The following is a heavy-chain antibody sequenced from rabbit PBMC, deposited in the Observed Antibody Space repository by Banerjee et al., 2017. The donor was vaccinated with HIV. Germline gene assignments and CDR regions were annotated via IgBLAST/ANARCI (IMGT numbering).Heavy chain of an antibody. CDR2: IYAGSSGST. CDR1: GFSFSSSYY. Sequence: QSLEESGGDLVKPGASLTLTCTASGFSFSSSYYMCWVRQAPGKGLEWIACIYAGSSGSTYYASWAKGRFTISKTSSTTVTLQMTSLTAADTATYFCAIGSGWGGSYYFNLWGPGTLVTVS. CDR3: AIGSGWGGSYYFNL. V-gene: IGHV1S40*01. D-gene: IGHD4-1*01. J-gene: IGHJ4*01.